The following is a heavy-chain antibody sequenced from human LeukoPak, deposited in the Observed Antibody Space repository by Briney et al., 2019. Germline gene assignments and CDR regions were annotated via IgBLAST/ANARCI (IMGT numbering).Heavy chain of an antibody. J-gene: IGHJ4*02. Sequence: SETLSLTCTVSGGSISSYYWNWIRQPPGKGLEWIGYINYSGSTNYNPSLKSRVTISADTSKNEFSLKLNSVTAADTAVYYCARCHCSGGSCYAYYFDYWGQGTLVTVSS. D-gene: IGHD2-15*01. CDR3: ARCHCSGGSCYAYYFDY. CDR1: GGSISSYY. CDR2: INYSGST. V-gene: IGHV4-59*01.